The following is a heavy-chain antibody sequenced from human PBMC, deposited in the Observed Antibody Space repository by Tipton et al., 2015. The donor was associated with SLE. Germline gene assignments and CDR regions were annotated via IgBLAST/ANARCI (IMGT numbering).Heavy chain of an antibody. CDR1: GYSISSGYY. Sequence: TLSLTCTVSGYSISSGYYWGWIRQPPGKGLEWIGSIYHSGSIYYSGNTYYNPSLESRVTISADTFKNQFSLKATSVTAADTAVYFCARIHPNNYGDYGPFDYWGQGILVTVSS. V-gene: IGHV4-38-2*02. D-gene: IGHD4-17*01. CDR2: IYYSGNT. J-gene: IGHJ4*02. CDR3: ARIHPNNYGDYGPFDY.